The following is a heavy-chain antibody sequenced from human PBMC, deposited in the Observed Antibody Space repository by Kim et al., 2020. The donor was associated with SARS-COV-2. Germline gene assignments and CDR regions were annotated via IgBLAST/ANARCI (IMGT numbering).Heavy chain of an antibody. CDR1: GGSISSSNW. CDR2: IYHSGST. V-gene: IGHV4-4*02. D-gene: IGHD2-2*01. Sequence: SETLSLTCAVSGGSISSSNWWSWVRQPPGKGLEWIGEIYHSGSTNYNPSLKSRVTISVDKSKNQFSLKLSSVTAADTAVYYCARDCSSTSCYGGADYWGQGTLGTVSS. CDR3: ARDCSSTSCYGGADY. J-gene: IGHJ4*02.